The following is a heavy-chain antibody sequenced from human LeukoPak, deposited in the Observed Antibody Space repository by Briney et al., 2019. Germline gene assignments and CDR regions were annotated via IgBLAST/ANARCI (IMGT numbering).Heavy chain of an antibody. J-gene: IGHJ1*01. Sequence: ASVKVSCKASGYTVTNDTINWVRQAPGQGLEYMGWINTNTGNPTYAQGFTGRFVFSLDTSVTTTYLQINSLKAADTAVYYCTRGNDTTGYFTYWGQGTLVTVSS. D-gene: IGHD3-9*01. CDR3: TRGNDTTGYFTY. CDR1: GYTVTNDT. V-gene: IGHV7-4-1*02. CDR2: INTNTGNP.